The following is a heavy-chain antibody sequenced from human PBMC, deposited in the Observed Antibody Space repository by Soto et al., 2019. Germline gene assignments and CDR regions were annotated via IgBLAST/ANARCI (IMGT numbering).Heavy chain of an antibody. D-gene: IGHD5-12*01. CDR2: ISSSSSYI. V-gene: IGHV3-21*01. CDR3: ARDGYSGYPPKFDY. J-gene: IGHJ4*02. CDR1: GFTFSSYS. Sequence: PGGSLRLSCAASGFTFSSYSMNWVRQAPGKGLEWVSSISSSSSYIYYADSVKGRFTISRDNAKNSLYLQMNSLRAEDTAVYYCARDGYSGYPPKFDYWGQGTLVTVSS.